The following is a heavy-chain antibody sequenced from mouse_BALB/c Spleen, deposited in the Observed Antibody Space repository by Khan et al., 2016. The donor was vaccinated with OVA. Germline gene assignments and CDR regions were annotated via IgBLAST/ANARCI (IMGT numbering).Heavy chain of an antibody. CDR2: ISYSGNT. V-gene: IGHV3-2*02. CDR3: ARVYGGDFDY. D-gene: IGHD1-1*01. J-gene: IGHJ2*01. Sequence: VQLKQSGPGLVKPSQSLSLTCTVTGYSITRDYAWNWIRQFPGNKLEWMGFISYSGNTNYNPSLKSRISITRDTTKNQFFLQLNSVTIEDTATYYCARVYGGDFDYWGQGTTLTVSS. CDR1: GYSITRDYA.